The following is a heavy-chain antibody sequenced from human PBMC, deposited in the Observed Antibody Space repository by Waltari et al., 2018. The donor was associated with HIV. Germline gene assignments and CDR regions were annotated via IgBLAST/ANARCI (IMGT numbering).Heavy chain of an antibody. CDR1: GDSITSGTSY. CDR2: VYYIGTT. V-gene: IGHV4-39*07. Sequence: QLHLQESGPGLVQPSETLSLTCTVSGDSITSGTSYWAGLRQPPGKALEWLATVYYIGTTYYNPSFKSRVTLSVDRSKNQFSLILSSVTAADTAVYYCARNTTSSPWFAPWGPGTQVTVSS. D-gene: IGHD6-6*01. CDR3: ARNTTSSPWFAP. J-gene: IGHJ5*02.